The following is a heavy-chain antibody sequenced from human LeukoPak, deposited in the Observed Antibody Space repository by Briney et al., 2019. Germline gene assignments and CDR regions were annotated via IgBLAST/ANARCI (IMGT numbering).Heavy chain of an antibody. Sequence: PGGSLRLSCAASGFTVSSNYMSWVRQAPGKGLEWVAFIRYDGSNKYYADSVKGRFTISRDNSKNTLYLQMNSLRAEDTAVYYCAKDLLSSSYAFDIWGQGTMVTVSS. CDR1: GFTVSSNY. D-gene: IGHD6-6*01. CDR3: AKDLLSSSYAFDI. J-gene: IGHJ3*02. V-gene: IGHV3-30*02. CDR2: IRYDGSNK.